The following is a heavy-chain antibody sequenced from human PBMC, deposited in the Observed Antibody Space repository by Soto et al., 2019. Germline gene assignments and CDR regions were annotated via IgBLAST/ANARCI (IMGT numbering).Heavy chain of an antibody. J-gene: IGHJ6*02. Sequence: QVQVVQSGDEVNKPGPSVKVSCKASGYTFTNYGFSWVRQAPGQGLEWMGWISGYNGNTKYAEKFQGRVTMTTDTSTSTAQMELRSLRSADTAVYYCAGEGQAPYYYYGMDVWGQGTAVTVSS. CDR2: ISGYNGNT. CDR1: GYTFTNYG. V-gene: IGHV1-18*01. CDR3: AGEGQAPYYYYGMDV.